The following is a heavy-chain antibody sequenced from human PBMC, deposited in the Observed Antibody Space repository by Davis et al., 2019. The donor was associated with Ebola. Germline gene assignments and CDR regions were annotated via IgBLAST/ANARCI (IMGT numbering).Heavy chain of an antibody. CDR3: ARHPRISAAGTRFDY. V-gene: IGHV4-39*01. CDR2: IYYTGTT. Sequence: MPSETLSLTCTVSSGSISTSSYYWGWIRQPPGQGLEWIGSIYYTGTTYYNSSVKSRVTISVDTSKNQFSLKLSSVTAADTAVYYCARHPRISAAGTRFDYWGQGILVTVSS. D-gene: IGHD6-13*01. J-gene: IGHJ4*02. CDR1: SGSISTSSYY.